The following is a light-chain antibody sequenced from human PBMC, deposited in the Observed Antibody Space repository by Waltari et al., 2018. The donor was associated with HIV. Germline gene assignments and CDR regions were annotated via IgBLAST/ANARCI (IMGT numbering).Light chain of an antibody. Sequence: DIQMTQSPSTLSASVGDRVTITCRASQSVSTRLAWYQQKPGKAPHLLIYKASDLEGGVPPRFSGSGSGTEFTLTISSLQPDDFATYYCQQYYSCCTFGQGTKLEIK. CDR2: KAS. J-gene: IGKJ2*01. CDR1: QSVSTR. CDR3: QQYYSCCT. V-gene: IGKV1-5*03.